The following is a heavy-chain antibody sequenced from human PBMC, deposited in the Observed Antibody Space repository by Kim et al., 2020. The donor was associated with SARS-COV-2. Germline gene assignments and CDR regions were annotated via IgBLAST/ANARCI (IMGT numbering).Heavy chain of an antibody. D-gene: IGHD1-20*01. Sequence: SVKDKVTIHRDDSKNTAYLEMSGLKTEDTALYYCTRIPATTLAFWDAFDIWGQGTMVTVSS. CDR3: TRIPATTLAFWDAFDI. V-gene: IGHV3-73*01. J-gene: IGHJ3*02.